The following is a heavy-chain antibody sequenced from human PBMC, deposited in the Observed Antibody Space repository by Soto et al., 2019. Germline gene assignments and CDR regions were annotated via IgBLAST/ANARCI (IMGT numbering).Heavy chain of an antibody. V-gene: IGHV4-34*02. CDR1: GGSFSGFY. J-gene: IGHJ4*02. CDR3: ARGYSSSYYGTSGGGDC. CDR2: IIHSGSA. Sequence: QVQLQQWGAGLLKPSETLSLTCAVYGGSFSGFYWSWIRQPPGKGLERIGDIIHSGSANYSPSLKSRFTMSVDTSKNQFSLKLSSVTAADTAVYYCARGYSSSYYGTSGGGDCWGQGTLVTVTS. D-gene: IGHD1-26*01.